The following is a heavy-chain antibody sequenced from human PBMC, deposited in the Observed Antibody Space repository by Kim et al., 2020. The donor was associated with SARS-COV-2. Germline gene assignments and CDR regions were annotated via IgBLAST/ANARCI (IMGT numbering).Heavy chain of an antibody. CDR2: IKQDGSEK. V-gene: IGHV3-7*03. J-gene: IGHJ4*02. CDR1: GFTFSSYW. CDR3: ARDDASSGWYFFDY. Sequence: GGSLRLSCAASGFTFSSYWMSWVRQAPGKGLEWVANIKQDGSEKYYVDSVKRRFTISRDNAKNSLYLQMNSLRAEDTAVYYCARDDASSGWYFFDYWGQGTLVTVSS. D-gene: IGHD6-19*01.